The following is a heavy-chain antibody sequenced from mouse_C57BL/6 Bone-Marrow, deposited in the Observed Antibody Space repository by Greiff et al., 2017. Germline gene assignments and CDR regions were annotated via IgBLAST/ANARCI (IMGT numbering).Heavy chain of an antibody. V-gene: IGHV1-52*01. CDR3: ARAWDGAWFAY. CDR1: GYTFTSSW. D-gene: IGHD4-1*01. Sequence: QVQLQQPGAELVRPGSSVKLSCKASGYTFTSSWMHWVKQRPIQGLEWIGNIDPSDSETHYNQKFKDKATLTVDKSSSTAYIQLSSLTSEDSAVYYCARAWDGAWFAYWGQGTLVTVSA. J-gene: IGHJ3*01. CDR2: IDPSDSET.